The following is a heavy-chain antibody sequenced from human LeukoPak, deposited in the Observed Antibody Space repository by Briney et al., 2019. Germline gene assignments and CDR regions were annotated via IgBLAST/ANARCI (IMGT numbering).Heavy chain of an antibody. J-gene: IGHJ4*02. CDR3: AMNSGRSHDYFDY. CDR2: ISGSGNGFSI. Sequence: GGSLRLSCSASGFVFSIYTMYWVRQTPGKGPEYVSTISGSGNGFSIYYADSVKGRFTISRDNSKNTLYLQMNSLRAEDTAVYYCAMNSGRSHDYFDYWGQGTLVTVSS. V-gene: IGHV3-64*04. CDR1: GFVFSIYT. D-gene: IGHD1-26*01.